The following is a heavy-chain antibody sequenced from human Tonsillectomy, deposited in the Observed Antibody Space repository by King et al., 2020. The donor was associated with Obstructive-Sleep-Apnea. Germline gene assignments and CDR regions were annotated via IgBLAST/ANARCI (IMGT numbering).Heavy chain of an antibody. J-gene: IGHJ4*02. D-gene: IGHD3-16*01. V-gene: IGHV3-7*01. CDR3: AREYWGPDY. CDR2: IKQDGSVK. CDR1: GFTFSSYW. Sequence: VQLVESGGGLVQPGGSVRLSCGASGFTFSSYWMTWVRQAPGKGLEWVANIKQDGSVKNYEDSVKGRFTISRDNAKKSVFLQMNSLTAEDTAVYYCAREYWGPDYWGQRTLVTVSS.